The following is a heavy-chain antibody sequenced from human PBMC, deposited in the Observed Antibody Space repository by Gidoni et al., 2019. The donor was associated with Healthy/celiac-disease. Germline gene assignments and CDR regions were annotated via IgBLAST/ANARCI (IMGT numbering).Heavy chain of an antibody. V-gene: IGHV5-51*01. CDR2: IYPVDSVT. D-gene: IGHD3-16*01. Sequence: EVQLVQSGAEVKKPGESLKISCKGSGYSFTSYWIGWVRQMPGKGLEWRGIIYPVDSVTRYSPSSQGQVTISADKSISTAYLQWSSLKASDTAMYYCARQPSWGSKWFDPWGQGTLVTVSS. CDR1: GYSFTSYW. CDR3: ARQPSWGSKWFDP. J-gene: IGHJ5*02.